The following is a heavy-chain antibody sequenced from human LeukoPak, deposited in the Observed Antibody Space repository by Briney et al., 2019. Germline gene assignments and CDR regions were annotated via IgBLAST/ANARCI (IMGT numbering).Heavy chain of an antibody. J-gene: IGHJ4*02. V-gene: IGHV1-24*01. CDR1: GYTFTSYY. CDR3: ATDEVAPTGSFDY. Sequence: ASVKVSCKASGYTFTSYYMHWVRQAPGKGLEWVGGIHHEDGEPVYSQQFRGRVTVTDDTSTDTNYLELSGLTSEDTAVYYCATDEVAPTGSFDYWGQGTLVTVSS. CDR2: IHHEDGEP. D-gene: IGHD2-8*02.